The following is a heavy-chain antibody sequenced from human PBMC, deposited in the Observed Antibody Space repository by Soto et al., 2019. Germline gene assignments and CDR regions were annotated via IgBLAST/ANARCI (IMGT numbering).Heavy chain of an antibody. D-gene: IGHD3-10*01. CDR1: GGSFSGYY. CDR2: INHSGST. V-gene: IGHV4-34*01. CDR3: GRGLPVYMAPRINP. Sequence: SETLSLTCAVYGGSFSGYYWSWIRQPPGKGLEWIGEINHSGSTNYNPSLKSRVTISVDTSKNQFSLKLSSVTAADTAVYYCGRGLPVYMAPRINPWAREPLFPVS. J-gene: IGHJ5*02.